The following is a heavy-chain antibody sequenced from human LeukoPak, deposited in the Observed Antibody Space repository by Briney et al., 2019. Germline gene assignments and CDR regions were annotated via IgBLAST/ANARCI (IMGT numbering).Heavy chain of an antibody. CDR1: GFTFSSYA. CDR2: ISYDGSNK. Sequence: GGSLRLSCAASGFTFSSYAMHWVRQAPCKGLEWVAVISYDGSNKYYADSVKGRFTISRDNSKNTLYLQMNSLRAEDTSVYYCAREGAYGVSTRGYDAFDIWGQGTMVTVSS. V-gene: IGHV3-30-3*01. J-gene: IGHJ3*02. D-gene: IGHD1-26*01. CDR3: AREGAYGVSTRGYDAFDI.